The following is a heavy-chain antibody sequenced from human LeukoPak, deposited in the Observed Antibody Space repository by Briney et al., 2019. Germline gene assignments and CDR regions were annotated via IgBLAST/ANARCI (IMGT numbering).Heavy chain of an antibody. J-gene: IGHJ6*02. CDR1: GGSISSYY. Sequence: SEALSLTCTVSGGSISSYYWSWIRQPPGKGLEWIGYIYYSGSTNYNASLKSRVTISVDTSKNQFSLKLSSVTAADTAVYYCARDRYSSGRYGIYYYYGMDVWGQGTTVTVSS. D-gene: IGHD6-19*01. CDR3: ARDRYSSGRYGIYYYYGMDV. V-gene: IGHV4-59*01. CDR2: IYYSGST.